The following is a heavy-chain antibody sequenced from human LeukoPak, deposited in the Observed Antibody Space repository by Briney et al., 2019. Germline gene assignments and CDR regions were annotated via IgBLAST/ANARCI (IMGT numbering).Heavy chain of an antibody. J-gene: IGHJ4*02. D-gene: IGHD3-3*01. Sequence: GGSLRLSCAASGFTFSGSAMHWVRQASGKGLEWVGRIRSKANSYATAYAASVKGRFTISRDDSKNTAYLQMNSLKTEDTAVYYCTRHPDYDFHHSFSAPNFDYWGQGTLVTVSS. CDR1: GFTFSGSA. V-gene: IGHV3-73*01. CDR2: IRSKANSYAT. CDR3: TRHPDYDFHHSFSAPNFDY.